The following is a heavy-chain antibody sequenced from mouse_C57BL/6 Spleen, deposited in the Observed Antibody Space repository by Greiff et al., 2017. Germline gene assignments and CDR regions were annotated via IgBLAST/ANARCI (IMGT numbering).Heavy chain of an antibody. V-gene: IGHV1-19*01. J-gene: IGHJ3*01. Sequence: VQLQQPGPVLVKPGASVKMSCKASGYTFTDYYMNWVQQSHGTSLEWIGVINPYNGGTSYNQKFKGKATLTVDKASSKAYMERNSLTSEDSAVYYCARGDGNYEVFAYWGQGTLVTVSA. CDR1: GYTFTDYY. CDR3: ARGDGNYEVFAY. CDR2: INPYNGGT. D-gene: IGHD2-1*01.